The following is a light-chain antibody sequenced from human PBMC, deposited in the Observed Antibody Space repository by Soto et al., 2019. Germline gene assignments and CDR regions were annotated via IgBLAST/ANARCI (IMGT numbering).Light chain of an antibody. Sequence: IVITQSPATLFVSSGERATLSCRASQSVRSNLAWYQQTPGKAPRLLIYGASTRATGIPARLSDSGSGTEFTLTISSLQSEDFAVSYCQQYNNWLTFGGGTQVDI. V-gene: IGKV3-15*01. CDR3: QQYNNWLT. J-gene: IGKJ4*01. CDR1: QSVRSN. CDR2: GAS.